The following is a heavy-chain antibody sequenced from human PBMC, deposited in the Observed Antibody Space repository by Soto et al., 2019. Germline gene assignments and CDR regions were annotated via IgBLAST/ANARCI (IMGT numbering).Heavy chain of an antibody. CDR2: ISGSGGST. Sequence: PGGSLRLSCAASEFTFSSYAMSWVRQAPGKGLEWVSAISGSGGSTYYADSVKGRFTISRDNSRNTLYLQMNSLRAEDTAVYYCANAPYYYDSSGYYPFDYWGQGTLVTVSS. CDR1: EFTFSSYA. CDR3: ANAPYYYDSSGYYPFDY. D-gene: IGHD3-22*01. J-gene: IGHJ4*02. V-gene: IGHV3-23*01.